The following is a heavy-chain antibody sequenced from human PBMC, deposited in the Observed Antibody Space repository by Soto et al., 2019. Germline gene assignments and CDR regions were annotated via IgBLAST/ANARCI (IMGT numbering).Heavy chain of an antibody. D-gene: IGHD6-13*01. CDR3: ARGRVAAAGTPYYYYGMDV. V-gene: IGHV1-2*02. J-gene: IGHJ6*02. CDR2: INPNSGGT. CDR1: GYTFTGYY. Sequence: ASVKVSCKASGYTFTGYYMHWVRQAPGQGLEWMGWINPNSGGTNYAQKFQGRVTMTRDTSISTAYMELSRLRSDDTAVYYCARGRVAAAGTPYYYYGMDVWGQGTTVTVSS.